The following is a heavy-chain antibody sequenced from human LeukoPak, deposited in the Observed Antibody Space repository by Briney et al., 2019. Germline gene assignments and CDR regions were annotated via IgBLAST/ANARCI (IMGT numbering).Heavy chain of an antibody. CDR1: RXTFSNFN. Sequence: GGSLRLSWSASRXTFSNFNMHWVRQAPGKGLQFVSGITSDGGSIDYADSVRGRFTISRDNSKNTLYLRMTSLRVEDTALYYCVRGLYGLGWDYWGPGTLVTVSS. J-gene: IGHJ4*02. D-gene: IGHD3-10*01. V-gene: IGHV3-64D*06. CDR3: VRGLYGLGWDY. CDR2: ITSDGGSI.